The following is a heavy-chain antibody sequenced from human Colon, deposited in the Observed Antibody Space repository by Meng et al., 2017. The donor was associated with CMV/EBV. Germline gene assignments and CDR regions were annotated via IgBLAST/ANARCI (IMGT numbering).Heavy chain of an antibody. D-gene: IGHD3-16*01. V-gene: IGHV4-59*13. CDR3: ARADPSLAMYYFDY. CDR2: VYYTGSA. CDR1: GGSISTYY. J-gene: IGHJ4*02. Sequence: GSLRLSCNVSGGSISTYYWTWIRQPPGKGLEWIGNVYYTGSARYNPSLKSRLTISVDTAKNQFSLKLSSVTVADPAMYYCARADPSLAMYYFDYWGPGMLVTVSS.